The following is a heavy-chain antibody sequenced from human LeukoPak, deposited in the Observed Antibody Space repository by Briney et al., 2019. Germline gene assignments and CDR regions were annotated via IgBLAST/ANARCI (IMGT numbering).Heavy chain of an antibody. Sequence: ETLSLTCTVSGGSISSSSYYWGWIRQPPGKGLEWIGSIYYSGGTYYNPSLKSRVTISVDTSKNQFPLKLSSVTAADTAVYYCAGENYDILTGPTDAFDIWGQGTMVTVSS. CDR3: AGENYDILTGPTDAFDI. J-gene: IGHJ3*02. V-gene: IGHV4-39*06. CDR1: GGSISSSSYY. D-gene: IGHD3-9*01. CDR2: IYYSGGT.